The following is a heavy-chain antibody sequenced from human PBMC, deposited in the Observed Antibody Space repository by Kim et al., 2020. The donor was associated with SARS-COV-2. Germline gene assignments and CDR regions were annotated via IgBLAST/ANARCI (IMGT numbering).Heavy chain of an antibody. V-gene: IGHV5-10-1*01. Sequence: GESLKISCKGSGYSFTSYWISWVRQMPGKGLEWMGRIDPSDSYTNYSPSFQGHVTIPADKSISTAYMQWSSLKASDTAMYYCARQCLQSSGYYYGVWFDPWGQGTLVTVSS. CDR3: ARQCLQSSGYYYGVWFDP. CDR1: GYSFTSYW. CDR2: IDPSDSYT. D-gene: IGHD3-22*01. J-gene: IGHJ5*02.